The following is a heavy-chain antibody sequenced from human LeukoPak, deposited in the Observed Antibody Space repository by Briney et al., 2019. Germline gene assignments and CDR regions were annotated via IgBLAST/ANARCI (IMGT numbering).Heavy chain of an antibody. V-gene: IGHV4-4*07. CDR3: AREHLYGSSWGFQH. CDR2: MYGSGTTT. D-gene: IGHD2-2*01. Sequence: SETLSLTCNVSAGSMKNYYWTWIRQSAGKRLEWIGRMYGSGTTTNQNPSLEGRVTMSVDTSKNQFSLDLSSVTAADTAVYYCAREHLYGSSWGFQHWGQGTLVAVSS. CDR1: AGSMKNYY. J-gene: IGHJ1*01.